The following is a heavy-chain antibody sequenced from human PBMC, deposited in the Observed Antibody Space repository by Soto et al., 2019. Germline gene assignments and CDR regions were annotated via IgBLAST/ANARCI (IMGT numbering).Heavy chain of an antibody. CDR3: PRHIIAAAGTFYFDY. Sequence: LETLSLTCTVSGGSISSSSYYWGWIRQPPGKGLEWIGSIYYSGSTYYNPSLKSRVTISVDTSKNQFSLKLSSVTAADTAVYYCPRHIIAAAGTFYFDYWGQGTQVTVSS. CDR2: IYYSGST. D-gene: IGHD6-13*01. V-gene: IGHV4-39*01. J-gene: IGHJ4*02. CDR1: GGSISSSSYY.